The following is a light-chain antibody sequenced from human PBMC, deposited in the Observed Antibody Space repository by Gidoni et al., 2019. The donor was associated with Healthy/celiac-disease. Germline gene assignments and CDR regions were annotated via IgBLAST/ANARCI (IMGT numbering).Light chain of an antibody. CDR2: GAS. Sequence: EIVMTQSPATLSVSPGERATLSCRASQSVSSNLAWYQQKPGQAPRLLIYGASTRATGIPARFSGSGSGTEFPLTISSLQSEDFAVYYCQQSRTFGQGTKVEIK. CDR3: QQSRT. J-gene: IGKJ1*01. V-gene: IGKV3-15*01. CDR1: QSVSSN.